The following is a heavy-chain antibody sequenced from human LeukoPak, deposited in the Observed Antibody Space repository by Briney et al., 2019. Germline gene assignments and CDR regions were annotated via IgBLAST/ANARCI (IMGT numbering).Heavy chain of an antibody. D-gene: IGHD1-7*01. V-gene: IGHV4-61*01. Sequence: SETLSLTCTVSGGSVSGGNYYCSWIRQSPGKGLEWIGYIHYSGSTVYNPSLKSRVTMSIDTSKNQFSLNLSSATAADTAVYYCTRTGSTGGYWGRGTLVTVPS. CDR2: IHYSGST. CDR1: GGSVSGGNYY. J-gene: IGHJ4*02. CDR3: TRTGSTGGY.